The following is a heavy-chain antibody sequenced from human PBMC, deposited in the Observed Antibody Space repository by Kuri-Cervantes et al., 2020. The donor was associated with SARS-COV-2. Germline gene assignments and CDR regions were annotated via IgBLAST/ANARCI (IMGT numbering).Heavy chain of an antibody. V-gene: IGHV4-39*01. CDR3: ARVLRTASFDF. CDR2: IYYSGST. CDR1: GGSISSRNFY. J-gene: IGHJ4*02. Sequence: GSLRLSCSVSGGSISSRNFYWGWIRQPPGKGPEWIGNIYYSGSTYYSPSLKSRVTISMDTSKDQFSLKLSSVTAADTAVYYCARVLRTASFDFWGQGTLVTVSS. D-gene: IGHD3-16*01.